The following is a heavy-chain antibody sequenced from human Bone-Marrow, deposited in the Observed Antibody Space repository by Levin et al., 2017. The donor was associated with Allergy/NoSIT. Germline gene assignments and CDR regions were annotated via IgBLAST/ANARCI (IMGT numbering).Heavy chain of an antibody. CDR1: GYSISGNTYY. V-gene: IGHV4-39*07. Sequence: SETLSLTCTVSGYSISGNTYYWGWIRQPPGKGLEWIGSINHSGSTYYNPSLQSRVTISVDTSKNQFSLKLTSVTAADTAVYYCARAGRYDDWSQGTLVTVSS. CDR3: ARAGRYDD. D-gene: IGHD1-14*01. J-gene: IGHJ1*01. CDR2: INHSGST.